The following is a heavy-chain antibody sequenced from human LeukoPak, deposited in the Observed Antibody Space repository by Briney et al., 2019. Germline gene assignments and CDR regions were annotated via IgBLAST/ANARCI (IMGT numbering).Heavy chain of an antibody. J-gene: IGHJ6*02. CDR2: INWKSNNI. D-gene: IGHD6-13*01. V-gene: IGHV3-9*01. CDR1: GFTFGDYA. CDR3: ARYRAGYFYAMDV. Sequence: GGSLRLSCAASGFTFGDYAMHWVRQAPGKGLEWVSGINWKSNNIGYADSVKGRFTISRDNAKNSLYLQMNSLRTEDTALYYCARYRAGYFYAMDVWGQGTSVTVSS.